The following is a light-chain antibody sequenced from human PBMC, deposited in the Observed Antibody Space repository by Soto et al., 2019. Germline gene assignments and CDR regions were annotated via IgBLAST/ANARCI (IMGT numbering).Light chain of an antibody. Sequence: QSALTQPASVSGSPGQSITISCTGTSSDVGGYNYVSWYQQHPGKAPKLMIYEVSNRPSGVSNRFSGSKSGNTASLTISGLQAEDEADYYCSSYTSSSTRVFGTETKGTVL. V-gene: IGLV2-14*01. CDR3: SSYTSSSTRV. CDR2: EVS. CDR1: SSDVGGYNY. J-gene: IGLJ1*01.